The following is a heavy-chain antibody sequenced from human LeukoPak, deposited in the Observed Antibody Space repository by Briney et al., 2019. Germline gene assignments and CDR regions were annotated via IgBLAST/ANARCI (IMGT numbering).Heavy chain of an antibody. CDR3: ARERSGWFFSN. Sequence: SVKFSCKASGYSFTSYGITWVRHAPGQGLEWMGWINPYNGNTNYAQKLQGRVTMTTDTSTSTTYMDLRSLRSDDTAVYYCARERSGWFFSNWGQGTLVTVSS. D-gene: IGHD6-19*01. V-gene: IGHV1-18*01. CDR2: INPYNGNT. J-gene: IGHJ4*02. CDR1: GYSFTSYG.